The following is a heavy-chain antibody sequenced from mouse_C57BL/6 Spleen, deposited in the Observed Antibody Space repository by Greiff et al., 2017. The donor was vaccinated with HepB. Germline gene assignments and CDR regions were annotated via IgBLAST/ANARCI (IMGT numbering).Heavy chain of an antibody. Sequence: QVTLKESGPELVKPGASVKISCKASGYSFTSYYIHWVKQRPGQGLEWIGWIYPGSGNTKYNEKFKGKATLTADTSSSTAYMQLSSLTSEDSAVYYCARRELDYGSSFAWFAYWGQGTLVTVSA. CDR2: IYPGSGNT. D-gene: IGHD1-1*01. CDR3: ARRELDYGSSFAWFAY. J-gene: IGHJ3*01. V-gene: IGHV1-66*01. CDR1: GYSFTSYY.